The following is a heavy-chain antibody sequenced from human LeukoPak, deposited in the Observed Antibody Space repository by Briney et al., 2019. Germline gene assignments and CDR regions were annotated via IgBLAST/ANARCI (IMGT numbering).Heavy chain of an antibody. CDR2: INPNSGGT. Sequence: ASVKVSCKASGYTLTGYYIHWVRQAPGQGLEWMGWINPNSGGTNYAQRFQGRVTMTRDTSINTVYMELSRLRSDDTAVYYCAKTPPVSPYYFDYWGQGTLVTVSS. D-gene: IGHD3-16*01. V-gene: IGHV1-2*02. CDR1: GYTLTGYY. CDR3: AKTPPVSPYYFDY. J-gene: IGHJ4*02.